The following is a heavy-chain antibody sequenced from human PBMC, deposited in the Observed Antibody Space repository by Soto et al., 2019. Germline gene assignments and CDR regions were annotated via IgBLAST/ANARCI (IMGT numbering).Heavy chain of an antibody. CDR1: GFTFSSYA. CDR3: ARGGAYYYDSSDSSPDY. J-gene: IGHJ4*02. Sequence: QVQLVESGGGVVQPGRSLRLSCAASGFTFSSYAMHWVRQAPGKGLEWVAVISYDGSNKYYADSVKGRFTISRDNSKNTLYLQMNSLRAEDTAVYYCARGGAYYYDSSDSSPDYWGQGTLVTVSS. D-gene: IGHD3-22*01. CDR2: ISYDGSNK. V-gene: IGHV3-30-3*01.